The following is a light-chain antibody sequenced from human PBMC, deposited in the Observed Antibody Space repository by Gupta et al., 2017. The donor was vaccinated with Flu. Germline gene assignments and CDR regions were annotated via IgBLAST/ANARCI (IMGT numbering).Light chain of an antibody. V-gene: IGKV3-11*01. J-gene: IGKJ4*01. CDR2: HAT. CDR3: QQHDNWPPT. Sequence: EVVLTQSPATLSLSPGERATLSCRASQSVSHYLAWYQQKPGQAPRLLIFHATSRATGIPARFSGSGSGTDFTLAISSLDPEDFAVYYCQQHDNWPPTFGGGTKVEIK. CDR1: QSVSHY.